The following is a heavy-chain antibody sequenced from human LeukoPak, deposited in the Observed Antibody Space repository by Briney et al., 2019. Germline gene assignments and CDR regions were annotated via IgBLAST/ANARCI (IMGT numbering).Heavy chain of an antibody. CDR2: ISWNSGSI. CDR1: GFTFDDYA. V-gene: IGHV3-9*01. D-gene: IGHD6-19*01. Sequence: GGSLRLSCAASGFTFDDYAMHWVRQAPGKGLEWVSGISWNSGSIGYADSVKGRFTISRDNAKNSLYLQMNSLRAEDTALYYCAKDTQFLYSSGSYFDYWGQGTLVTVSS. CDR3: AKDTQFLYSSGSYFDY. J-gene: IGHJ4*02.